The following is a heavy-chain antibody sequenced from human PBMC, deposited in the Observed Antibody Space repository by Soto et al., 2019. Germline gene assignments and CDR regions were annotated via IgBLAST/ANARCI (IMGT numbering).Heavy chain of an antibody. D-gene: IGHD2-2*02. Sequence: QVQLQQWGAGLLKPSETLSLTCAVYGGSFSGYYWSWIRQPPGKGLEWIGEINHSGSTNYNPSLKSRVTISVDTSKNQFSLKLSSVTAADTAVYYCERGGLVPAAIKNWFDPWGQGTLVTVSS. CDR1: GGSFSGYY. CDR2: INHSGST. V-gene: IGHV4-34*01. J-gene: IGHJ5*02. CDR3: ERGGLVPAAIKNWFDP.